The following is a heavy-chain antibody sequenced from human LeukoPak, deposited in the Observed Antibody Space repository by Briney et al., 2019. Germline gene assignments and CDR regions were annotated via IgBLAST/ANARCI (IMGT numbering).Heavy chain of an antibody. CDR1: GGSISSGGYY. D-gene: IGHD3-9*01. J-gene: IGHJ4*02. Sequence: SETLSLTCTVSGGSISSGGYYWSWIRQHPGQGLEWIGYIYYSGSTYYSPSLKSRVTISVDTSKNQFSLKLSSVTAADTAVYYCARVPIDERSGYSSGNDYWGQGTLVTVSS. V-gene: IGHV4-31*03. CDR2: IYYSGST. CDR3: ARVPIDERSGYSSGNDY.